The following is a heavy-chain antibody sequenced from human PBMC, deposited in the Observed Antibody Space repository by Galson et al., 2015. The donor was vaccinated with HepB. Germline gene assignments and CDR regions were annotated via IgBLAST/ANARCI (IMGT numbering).Heavy chain of an antibody. J-gene: IGHJ3*02. CDR2: ISYDGGEK. D-gene: IGHD3-10*01. Sequence: SLRLSCAASGFTFNSYAIHWVRQAPGKGLEWVTVISYDGGEKYYADSVRGRFTSSRDNSKNTLYLQMNNLRPEDTAVYYCARGNFGALADAFDMWGQGTMVTVFS. V-gene: IGHV3-30-3*01. CDR3: ARGNFGALADAFDM. CDR1: GFTFNSYA.